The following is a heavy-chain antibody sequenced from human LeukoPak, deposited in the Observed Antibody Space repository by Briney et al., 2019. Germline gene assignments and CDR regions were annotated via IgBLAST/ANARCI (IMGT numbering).Heavy chain of an antibody. CDR2: IKTDGSEK. J-gene: IGHJ1*01. CDR1: EFTFSNYW. Sequence: GGSLRLSCEGSEFTFSNYWMGWVRQAPGKGLQWVANIKTDGSEKYYVDSVKGRFTISRDNAKNSLYLQMNSLRAEDTAVYYCATYSSLNRREFQYWGQGTLLTVSS. V-gene: IGHV3-7*01. CDR3: ATYSSLNRREFQY. D-gene: IGHD3-22*01.